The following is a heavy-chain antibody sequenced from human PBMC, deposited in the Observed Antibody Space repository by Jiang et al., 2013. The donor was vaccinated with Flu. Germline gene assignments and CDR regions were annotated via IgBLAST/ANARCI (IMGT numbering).Heavy chain of an antibody. J-gene: IGHJ4*02. CDR2: ATLTLVA. CDR3: ARGLLCRGGRRSSSSVDY. D-gene: IGHD2-15*01. V-gene: IGHV1-2*06. CDR1: TGFY. Sequence: TGFYIHWVRQAPGQGLEWMDGATLTLVAQTMHRSFRTGVSMTRDASINTAYMELSRLTSDDTAVYFCARGLLCRGGRRSSSSVDYWGQGTLVTVSS.